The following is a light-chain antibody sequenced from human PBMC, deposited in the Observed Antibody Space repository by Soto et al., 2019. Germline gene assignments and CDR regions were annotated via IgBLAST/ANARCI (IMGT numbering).Light chain of an antibody. J-gene: IGKJ1*01. CDR2: RAS. CDR3: LQYHNLCA. CDR1: QNIYYN. Sequence: ILMSHSPSTVSVSPGESATMPCMASQNIYYNVAWYQHRPGQAPRLLIYRASTRAPGVPARFSGSGSGTEFTLTISSLKPEDFTVSSCLQYHNLCAFGKGTKVDIK. V-gene: IGKV3-15*01.